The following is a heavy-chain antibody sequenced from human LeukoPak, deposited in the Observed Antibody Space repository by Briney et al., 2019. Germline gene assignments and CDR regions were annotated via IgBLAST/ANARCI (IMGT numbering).Heavy chain of an antibody. J-gene: IGHJ4*02. Sequence: GTLSLTCTVSGGSIGSYYWSWIRQPPGKGLEWVSAISGSGSNTYYADSVKGRFTISRDNSKSTLYLLINSLRADDTAVYYCARGNGDYAIHPDYWGQGTLVTVSS. CDR3: ARGNGDYAIHPDY. D-gene: IGHD4-17*01. CDR2: ISGSGSNT. V-gene: IGHV3-23*01. CDR1: GGSIGSYY.